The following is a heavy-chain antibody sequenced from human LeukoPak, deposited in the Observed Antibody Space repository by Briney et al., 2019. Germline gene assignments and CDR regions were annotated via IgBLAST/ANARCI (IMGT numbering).Heavy chain of an antibody. Sequence: KSGGSLRLSCAASGFTFSSYGMHWVRQAPGKGLEWVSAISSSSSYIYYADSVKGRFTISRDNPKNSLYLQMNSLRAEDTAVYHCARALSGSYSRAEYWGQGTLVTVSS. CDR2: ISSSSSYI. J-gene: IGHJ4*02. V-gene: IGHV3-21*01. D-gene: IGHD1-26*01. CDR1: GFTFSSYG. CDR3: ARALSGSYSRAEY.